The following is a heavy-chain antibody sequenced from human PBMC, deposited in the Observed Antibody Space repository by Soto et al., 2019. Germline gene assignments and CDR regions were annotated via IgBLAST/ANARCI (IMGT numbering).Heavy chain of an antibody. D-gene: IGHD4-17*01. CDR2: IIPILGIA. V-gene: IGHV1-69*02. J-gene: IGHJ4*02. CDR3: ARGGMTTVTTGY. Sequence: GASVKVSCTASGCTFSIYTISWVRQAPGQGLEWMGRIIPILGIANYAQKFQGRVTITADKSTSTAYMELSSLRSEDTAVYYCARGGMTTVTTGYWGQGTLVTVSS. CDR1: GCTFSIYT.